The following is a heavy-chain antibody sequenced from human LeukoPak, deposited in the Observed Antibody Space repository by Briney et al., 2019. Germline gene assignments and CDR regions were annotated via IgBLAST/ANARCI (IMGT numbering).Heavy chain of an antibody. CDR1: GFTFSDSA. D-gene: IGHD2-21*01. Sequence: PGGSPRLSCAASGFTFSDSAMHWVRQASGKGLEWVGRIRSKASSYATAYAASVKGRFTVSRDDSKNTAYLQMNSLKTEDTAVYYCARLGDWDYWGQGTLVTVSS. J-gene: IGHJ4*02. V-gene: IGHV3-73*01. CDR2: IRSKASSYAT. CDR3: ARLGDWDY.